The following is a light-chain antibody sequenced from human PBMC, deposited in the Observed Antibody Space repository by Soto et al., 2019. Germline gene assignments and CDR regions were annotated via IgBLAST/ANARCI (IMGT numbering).Light chain of an antibody. V-gene: IGLV2-14*01. CDR2: EVS. CDR1: SSDVGGYNY. J-gene: IGLJ2*01. Sequence: QSALTQPASVSGSPGQSLTISCTGTSSDVGGYNYVSWYQQHPGKAPKLMIYEVSNRPSGVSNRFSGSKSGITASLTISGLQAEDEADYYCSSYTSSSTLVFGGGTKLTVL. CDR3: SSYTSSSTLV.